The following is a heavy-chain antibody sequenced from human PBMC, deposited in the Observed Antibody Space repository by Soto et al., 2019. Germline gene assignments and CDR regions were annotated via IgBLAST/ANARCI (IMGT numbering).Heavy chain of an antibody. CDR2: IYYTGNT. D-gene: IGHD5-18*01. J-gene: IGHJ5*02. CDR1: GASISSGGYY. Sequence: PSETLSLTCTISGASISSGGYYWSWIRQLPGKGLEWIGYIYYTGNTRYNPSLKSRLIISVDTSNNYFSLELSSMTAADTAIYYCARGEYTYGPEGNWFGPWGQGILVTVSS. CDR3: ARGEYTYGPEGNWFGP. V-gene: IGHV4-31*03.